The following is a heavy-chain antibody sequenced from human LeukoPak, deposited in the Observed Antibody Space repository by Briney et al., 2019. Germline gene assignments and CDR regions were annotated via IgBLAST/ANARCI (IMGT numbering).Heavy chain of an antibody. J-gene: IGHJ4*02. Sequence: SETLPLTCTVRHGSIRNYFWSWIRQPTGKGLDGIGYIYYTGMTNSNPSLKSRVTISMDTSKNQFSLNLRSVTAADTAIYYCARHGRMVIMSKFSTGIDQWGQGTLVTVSS. CDR3: ARHGRMVIMSKFSTGIDQ. CDR2: IYYTGMT. CDR1: HGSIRNYF. D-gene: IGHD2-8*01. V-gene: IGHV4-59*08.